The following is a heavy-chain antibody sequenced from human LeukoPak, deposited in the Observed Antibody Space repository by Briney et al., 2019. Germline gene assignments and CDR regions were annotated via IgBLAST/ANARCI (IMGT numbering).Heavy chain of an antibody. CDR3: ARQSGVLTGYYWRRFDY. CDR1: GGSLSGYY. V-gene: IGHV4-34*01. J-gene: IGHJ4*02. CDR2: INHSGST. Sequence: PSETLSLTCAVYGGSLSGYYWSWIRQPPGKGLEWIGEINHSGSTNYNPSLKSRVTISVDTSKNQFSLKLSSVTAADTAVYYCARQSGVLTGYYWRRFDYWGQGTLVTVSS. D-gene: IGHD3-9*01.